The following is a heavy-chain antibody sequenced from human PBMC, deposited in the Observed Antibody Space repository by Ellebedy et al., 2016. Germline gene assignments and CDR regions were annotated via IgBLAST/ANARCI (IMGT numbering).Heavy chain of an antibody. V-gene: IGHV2-70*01. CDR2: IDWDDDK. Sequence: SGPTLVKPTQTLTLTCTFSGFSLSTSGMCVSWIRQPPGKALEWLALIDWDDDKYYSTSLKTRLTISKDTSKNQVVLTMTNMDPVGTATYYCARTKMDTAMVTWFDYWGQGTLVTVSS. J-gene: IGHJ4*02. D-gene: IGHD5-18*01. CDR3: ARTKMDTAMVTWFDY. CDR1: GFSLSTSGMC.